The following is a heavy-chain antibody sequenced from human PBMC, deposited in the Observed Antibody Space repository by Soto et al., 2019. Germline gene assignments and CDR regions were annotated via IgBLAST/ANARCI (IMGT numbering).Heavy chain of an antibody. CDR1: GFTFSSYN. J-gene: IGHJ4*02. Sequence: EVQLVESGGGLVKPGGSLRLSCTASGFTFSSYNMNWVRQAPGKGLEWVSSISSSSNYIYYADPMKGRFTISRDNAKNSRDLQMNSLRAEDTAVYYCARENAYGDPNSFDYWGQGAPVTVSS. V-gene: IGHV3-21*02. CDR2: ISSSSNYI. CDR3: ARENAYGDPNSFDY. D-gene: IGHD4-17*01.